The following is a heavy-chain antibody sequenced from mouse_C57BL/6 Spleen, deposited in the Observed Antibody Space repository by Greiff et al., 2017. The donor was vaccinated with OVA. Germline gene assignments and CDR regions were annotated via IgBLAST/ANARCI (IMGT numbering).Heavy chain of an antibody. J-gene: IGHJ2*01. Sequence: EVKLMESGEGLVKPGGSLKLSCAASGFTFSSYAMSWVRQTPEKRLEWVAYISSGGDYIYYADTVKGRFTISRDNARNTLYLQMSSLKSEDTAMYYCTRAPLYYYGSSPYYFDYWGQGTTLTVSS. CDR1: GFTFSSYA. CDR3: TRAPLYYYGSSPYYFDY. V-gene: IGHV5-9-1*02. CDR2: ISSGGDYI. D-gene: IGHD1-1*01.